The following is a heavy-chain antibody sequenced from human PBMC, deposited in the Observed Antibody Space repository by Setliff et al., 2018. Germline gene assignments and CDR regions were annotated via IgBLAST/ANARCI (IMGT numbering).Heavy chain of an antibody. J-gene: IGHJ4*02. V-gene: IGHV1-8*01. CDR2: MNPNSGNT. D-gene: IGHD3-3*01. CDR1: GYTFNTYD. Sequence: ASVKVSCKASGYTFNTYDINWVRQATGQGLEWMGWMNPNSGNTGYAQKFRGRVTMTRNTSISTAYMELSSLRSEDTAVYYCARGRDFWSGYLVYWGQGTLVTVSS. CDR3: ARGRDFWSGYLVY.